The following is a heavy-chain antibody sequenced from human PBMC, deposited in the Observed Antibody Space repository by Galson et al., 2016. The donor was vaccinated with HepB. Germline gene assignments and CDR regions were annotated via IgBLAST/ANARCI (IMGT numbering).Heavy chain of an antibody. Sequence: KVSCKASGGTFNTYAMNWVRQAPGQGLEWLGNIIPSSATTNYAQRFQDRVTINTDDSTSTAYLELSSLRSEDTAVYYCAYDRFGSGSYFDYWGQGSLVTVSS. D-gene: IGHD3-10*01. CDR1: GGTFNTYA. CDR3: AYDRFGSGSYFDY. CDR2: IIPSSATT. V-gene: IGHV1-69*05. J-gene: IGHJ4*02.